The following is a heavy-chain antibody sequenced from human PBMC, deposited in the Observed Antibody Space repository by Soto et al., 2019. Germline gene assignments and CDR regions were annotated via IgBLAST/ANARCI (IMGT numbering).Heavy chain of an antibody. D-gene: IGHD6-13*01. CDR3: ARGLGSSSRNWFDP. CDR1: GYTFTSND. J-gene: IGHJ5*02. Sequence: ASVKVSCKASGYTFTSNDINWVRQANGQGLEWMGWMNPNSGNTGYAQKFQGRVTMTRNTSISTAYMELSSLRSEDTAVYYCARGLGSSSRNWFDPWGQGTLVTVSS. CDR2: MNPNSGNT. V-gene: IGHV1-8*01.